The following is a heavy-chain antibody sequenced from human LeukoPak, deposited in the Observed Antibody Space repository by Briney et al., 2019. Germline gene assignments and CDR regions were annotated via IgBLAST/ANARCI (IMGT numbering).Heavy chain of an antibody. V-gene: IGHV4-59*02. D-gene: IGHD2-21*02. CDR1: GDSVRSYY. CDR2: INYNGGN. Sequence: SETLSLTCSVSGDSVRSYYCFWIRQSPGKGLDWIGHINYNGGNSLSPSLKSRGTLSADTSKSQFSLRLRSVTAADTAVYYCARSKSDWSFIDHWGQGILVSVSS. CDR3: ARSKSDWSFIDH. J-gene: IGHJ1*01.